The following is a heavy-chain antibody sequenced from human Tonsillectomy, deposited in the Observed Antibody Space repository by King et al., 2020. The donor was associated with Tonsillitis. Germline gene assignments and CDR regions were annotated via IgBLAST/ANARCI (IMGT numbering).Heavy chain of an antibody. CDR1: GGSISSSSYY. V-gene: IGHV4-39*07. D-gene: IGHD3-16*02. CDR3: VRNDYVWGSYRYDAFDI. J-gene: IGHJ3*02. Sequence: QLQESGPGLVKPSETLSLTCTVSGGSISSSSYYWGWIRQPPGKGLEWIGSIYYSGSTYYNPSLKSRVTISVDTSKNQFSLKLSSVTAADTAVYYCVRNDYVWGSYRYDAFDIWGQGTMVTVSS. CDR2: IYYSGST.